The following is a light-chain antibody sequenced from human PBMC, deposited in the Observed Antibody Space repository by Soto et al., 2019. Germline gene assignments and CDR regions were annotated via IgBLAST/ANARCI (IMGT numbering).Light chain of an antibody. V-gene: IGLV1-44*01. CDR1: GSNIGSNT. Sequence: QSLLTQAPSASGTPGQRITISCSGSGSNIGSNTVTWYQQLPRTAPKLLIYTNNQRPSGVPDRFSGSRSGTSASLAISGLQSGDEADYYCATWDDSLNGYVYGTGTKVNVL. J-gene: IGLJ1*01. CDR3: ATWDDSLNGYV. CDR2: TNN.